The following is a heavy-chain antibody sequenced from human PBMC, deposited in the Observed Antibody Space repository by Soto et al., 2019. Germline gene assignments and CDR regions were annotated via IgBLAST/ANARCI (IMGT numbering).Heavy chain of an antibody. J-gene: IGHJ4*02. D-gene: IGHD6-13*01. CDR1: GGSISSFY. CDR2: IYSGGRN. Sequence: PSETLSLTCTVSGGSISSFYWSWIRQPAGKGLEWIGRIYSGGRNSYNPSLKSRVTMSVDTSKNQFSLRLSSVTAADTAMYYCERGSRRWDYWGQGTLVTVSS. CDR3: ERGSRRWDY. V-gene: IGHV4-4*07.